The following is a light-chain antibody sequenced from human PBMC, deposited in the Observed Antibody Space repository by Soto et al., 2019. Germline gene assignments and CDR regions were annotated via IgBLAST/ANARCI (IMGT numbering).Light chain of an antibody. V-gene: IGKV1-39*01. J-gene: IGKJ4*01. Sequence: DIQMTQSPSSLSASLGDRVTITCRARQSISSYLNWYQQQPGPATKPLFYAASSLQSGVPSRFSGSGSGTDFTLTISSLHPEDFATYYCQQSYSTPGLTFGGGTKVDI. CDR3: QQSYSTPGLT. CDR2: AAS. CDR1: QSISSY.